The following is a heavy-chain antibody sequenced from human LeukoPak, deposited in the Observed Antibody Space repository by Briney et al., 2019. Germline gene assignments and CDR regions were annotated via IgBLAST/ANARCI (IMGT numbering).Heavy chain of an antibody. CDR1: GFSLSNARMG. V-gene: IGHV2-26*01. J-gene: IGHJ4*02. CDR2: IFSNDEK. CDR3: ARTENTIFGVVITFDY. Sequence: SGPVPVKPTETLTLTCTVSGFSLSNARMGVSWIRQPPGKALEWLAHIFSNDEKSYSTSLKSRLTISKDTSKSQVVLTMTNMDPVDTATYYCARTENTIFGVVITFDYWGQGTLVTVSS. D-gene: IGHD3-3*01.